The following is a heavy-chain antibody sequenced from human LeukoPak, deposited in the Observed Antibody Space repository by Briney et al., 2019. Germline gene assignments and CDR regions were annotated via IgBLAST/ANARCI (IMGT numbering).Heavy chain of an antibody. J-gene: IGHJ4*02. CDR1: GFTFSSYA. CDR3: AEDLFPYYYDSSGYYWGFDY. V-gene: IGHV3-23*01. D-gene: IGHD3-22*01. Sequence: AGGSLRLSCAASGFTFSSYAMSWVRQAPGKGLEWVSAISGSGGSTYYADSVKGRFTISRDNSKNTLYLQMNSLRAEDTAVYYCAEDLFPYYYDSSGYYWGFDYWGQGTLVTVSS. CDR2: ISGSGGST.